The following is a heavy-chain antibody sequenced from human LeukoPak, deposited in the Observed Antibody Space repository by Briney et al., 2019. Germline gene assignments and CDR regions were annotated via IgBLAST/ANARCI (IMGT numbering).Heavy chain of an antibody. CDR3: ARQIGSSWYRGYYYMDV. Sequence: ASVKVSCKASGYTFTGYYIHWVRQAPGQGLEWMGWINPNSGGTNYAQKFQGRVTMTRDTSITTVYMELSWLRSDDTAVYYCARQIGSSWYRGYYYMDVWGKGTTVTISS. D-gene: IGHD6-13*01. CDR1: GYTFTGYY. V-gene: IGHV1-2*02. J-gene: IGHJ6*03. CDR2: INPNSGGT.